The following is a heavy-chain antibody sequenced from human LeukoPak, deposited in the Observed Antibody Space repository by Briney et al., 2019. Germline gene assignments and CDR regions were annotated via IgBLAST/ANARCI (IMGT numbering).Heavy chain of an antibody. J-gene: IGHJ5*02. V-gene: IGHV3-21*01. D-gene: IGHD2-15*01. CDR1: GFTFSDYY. CDR2: ISSSSTYI. CDR3: ASELYCSGGSCYP. Sequence: PGGSLRLSCAASGFTFSDYYMSWVRQAPGKGLEWVSSISSSSTYIYYADSVKGRFTISRDNAKNSLYLQMNSLRAEDTAVYHCASELYCSGGSCYPWGQGTLVTVSS.